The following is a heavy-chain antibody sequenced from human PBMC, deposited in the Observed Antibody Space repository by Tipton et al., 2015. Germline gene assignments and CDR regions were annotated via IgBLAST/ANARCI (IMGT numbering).Heavy chain of an antibody. CDR1: NYSISSGYY. V-gene: IGHV4-34*01. D-gene: IGHD3-22*01. Sequence: TLSLTCAVSNYSISSGYYWNWIRQPPGKGLEWIGEINHSGSTNYNPSLKSRVTISVDTSKNQFSLKLSSVTAADTAVYYCARDAGRYYDSSGLSWYFDLWGRGTLVTVSS. J-gene: IGHJ2*01. CDR3: ARDAGRYYDSSGLSWYFDL. CDR2: INHSGST.